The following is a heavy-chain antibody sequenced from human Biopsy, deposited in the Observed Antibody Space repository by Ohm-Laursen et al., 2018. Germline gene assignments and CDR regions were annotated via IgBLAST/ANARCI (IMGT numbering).Heavy chain of an antibody. CDR1: GDSVRSGSFY. V-gene: IGHV4-61*01. CDR3: ARGMRSSGWAYFDS. CDR2: IYDRGST. J-gene: IGHJ4*02. Sequence: TLSLTYTVSGDSVRSGSFYWTWIRQPPGQGLEYIGYIYDRGSTANYNPSLESRVTMSVDMPKNQFSLKLSSVTAADTAIYYCARGMRSSGWAYFDSWGQGTLVTVSS. D-gene: IGHD6-19*01.